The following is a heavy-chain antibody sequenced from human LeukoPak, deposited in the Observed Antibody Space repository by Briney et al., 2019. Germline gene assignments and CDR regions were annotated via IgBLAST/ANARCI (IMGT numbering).Heavy chain of an antibody. V-gene: IGHV1-69*05. CDR1: GGTFSSYA. J-gene: IGHJ6*03. Sequence: SVKVSCKASGGTFSSYAISWVRQAPGQGLEWMGGIIPIFGTANYAQKFQGRVTITTDESTSTAYMGLSSLRSEDTAVYYCARDGNKMGSSYYYYYMDVWGKGTTVTVSS. CDR2: IIPIFGTA. CDR3: ARDGNKMGSSYYYYYMDV. D-gene: IGHD6-6*01.